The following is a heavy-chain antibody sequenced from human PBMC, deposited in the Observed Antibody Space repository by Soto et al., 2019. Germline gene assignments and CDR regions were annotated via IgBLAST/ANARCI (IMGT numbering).Heavy chain of an antibody. CDR3: AKALAADGTRFDP. D-gene: IGHD6-13*01. CDR2: ISGSGGST. Sequence: EVQLLESGGGLVQPGGSLRLSCAASGFTFSSYAMSWVRQAPGKGLEWVSTISGSGGSTYYADSVKGRFTISRDNSKNTLYLQMNSLRVEDTAVYSCAKALAADGTRFDPWGQGTLVTVSS. CDR1: GFTFSSYA. V-gene: IGHV3-23*01. J-gene: IGHJ5*02.